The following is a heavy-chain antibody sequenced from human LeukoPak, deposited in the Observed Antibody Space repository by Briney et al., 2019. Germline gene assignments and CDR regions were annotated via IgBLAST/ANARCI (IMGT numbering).Heavy chain of an antibody. D-gene: IGHD3-10*01. CDR3: ARDRGYYFDY. J-gene: IGHJ4*02. Sequence: GGSLRLSCAASGFTFSSYAMSWVRQAPGKGLEWVSAISGSGGSTYYADSLKGRFTISRDNSKNTLYLQMNSLRAEDTALYYCARDRGYYFDYWGQGTLVTVSS. V-gene: IGHV3-23*01. CDR1: GFTFSSYA. CDR2: ISGSGGST.